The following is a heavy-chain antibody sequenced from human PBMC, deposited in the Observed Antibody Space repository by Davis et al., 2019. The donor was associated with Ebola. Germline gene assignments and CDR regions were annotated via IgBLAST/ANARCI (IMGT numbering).Heavy chain of an antibody. V-gene: IGHV3-53*04. Sequence: GGSLRLSCAASGFTFSSYWMSWVRQAPGKGLEWVSVIYSGGSTYYADSVKGRFTISRHHSKNTLYLQMNSLRAEDTAVYYWASLSRYYYYGMDVWGQGTTVTVSS. J-gene: IGHJ6*02. CDR2: IYSGGST. D-gene: IGHD3-16*01. CDR1: GFTFSSYW. CDR3: ASLSRYYYYGMDV.